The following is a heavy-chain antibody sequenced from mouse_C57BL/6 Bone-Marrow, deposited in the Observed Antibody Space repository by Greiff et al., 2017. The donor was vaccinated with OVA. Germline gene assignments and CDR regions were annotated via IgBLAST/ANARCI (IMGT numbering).Heavy chain of an antibody. Sequence: VQVVESGAELVRPGASVTLSCKASGYTFTDYEMHWVKQTPVHGLEWIGAIDPETGGTAYNQKFKGKAILTADKSSSTAYMELRSLTSEDSAVYYCTRSAYYSNYGYAMDYWGQGTSVTVSS. J-gene: IGHJ4*01. CDR2: IDPETGGT. CDR3: TRSAYYSNYGYAMDY. V-gene: IGHV1-15*01. D-gene: IGHD2-5*01. CDR1: GYTFTDYE.